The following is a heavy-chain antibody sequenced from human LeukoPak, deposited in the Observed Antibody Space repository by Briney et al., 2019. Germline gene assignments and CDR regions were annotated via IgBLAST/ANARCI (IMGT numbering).Heavy chain of an antibody. Sequence: GGSLRLSCAASGFTFSSYAMHWVRQAPGKGLEWVAVISYDGSNKYYADSVKGRFTISRDNSKNTLYLQMNSLRAEDTAVYYCAKDDLKVVTAILIGAFDIWGQGTMVTVSS. D-gene: IGHD2-21*02. J-gene: IGHJ3*02. V-gene: IGHV3-30*04. CDR2: ISYDGSNK. CDR1: GFTFSSYA. CDR3: AKDDLKVVTAILIGAFDI.